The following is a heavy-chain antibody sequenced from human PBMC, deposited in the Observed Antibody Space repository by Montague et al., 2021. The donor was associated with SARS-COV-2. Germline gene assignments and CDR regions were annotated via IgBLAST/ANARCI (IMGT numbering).Heavy chain of an antibody. D-gene: IGHD5-24*01. Sequence: TLSLTCTVSGGSISSGGYYWSWIRQHPGKGLEWIGYIYYSGSTYYNPSLKSRVTISVDMSKNQFSLKLSSVTAADTAVYYCARVSLEMATMGVYYYYGMDVWGQGTTVTVSS. CDR1: GGSISSGGYY. J-gene: IGHJ6*02. CDR3: ARVSLEMATMGVYYYYGMDV. V-gene: IGHV4-31*03. CDR2: IYYSGST.